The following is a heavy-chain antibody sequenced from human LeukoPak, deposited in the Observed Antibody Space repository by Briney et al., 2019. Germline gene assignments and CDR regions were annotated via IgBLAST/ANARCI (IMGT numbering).Heavy chain of an antibody. CDR1: GGSNTNHY. Sequence: SETLSLTCTVSGGSNTNHYWNWSRQPAGKGLEWIGRVHPSGSTNYNSSLKSRVTISVDTSKNQFFLKVSSVTAADTAVYYCARVGFWSGYYHFDSWGQGTLVTVSS. CDR2: VHPSGST. CDR3: ARVGFWSGYYHFDS. D-gene: IGHD3-3*01. V-gene: IGHV4-4*07. J-gene: IGHJ4*02.